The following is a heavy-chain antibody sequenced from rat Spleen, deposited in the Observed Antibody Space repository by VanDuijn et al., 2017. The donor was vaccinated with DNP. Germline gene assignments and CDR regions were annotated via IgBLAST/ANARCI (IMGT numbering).Heavy chain of an antibody. Sequence: EVQLVESGGGLVQPGRSLKLSCAASGFSLSDYYMAWVRQAPTKGLEWVAYIRYDGGTTYYGDSVKGRFTLSRDNAKSTLYLQMDSLRSEDMAIYYCARWYNSGYYFDYWGQGVMVTVSS. D-gene: IGHD4-3*01. J-gene: IGHJ2*01. CDR3: ARWYNSGYYFDY. CDR2: IRYDGGTT. V-gene: IGHV5-20*01. CDR1: GFSLSDYY.